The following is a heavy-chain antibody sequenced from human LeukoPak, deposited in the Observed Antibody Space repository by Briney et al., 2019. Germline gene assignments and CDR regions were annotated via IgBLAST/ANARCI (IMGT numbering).Heavy chain of an antibody. CDR1: GYTLTELS. J-gene: IGHJ6*02. V-gene: IGHV1-24*01. CDR3: ATDPGEIVPAAKGPRGDYCYGMDV. Sequence: ASVKVSCKVSGYTLTELSMHWVRQAPGKGLEWMGGFDPEDGETIYAQKFQGRVTMTEDTSTATAYMELNSLRSDDTAVYYCATDPGEIVPAAKGPRGDYCYGMDVWGQGTTVTASS. D-gene: IGHD2-2*01. CDR2: FDPEDGET.